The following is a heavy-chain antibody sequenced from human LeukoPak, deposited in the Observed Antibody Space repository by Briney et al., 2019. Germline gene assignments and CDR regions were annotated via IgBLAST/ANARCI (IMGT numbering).Heavy chain of an antibody. CDR2: IRSKAYGGTT. Sequence: PGGSLRLSCTASGFTIGDYAMSWVRQAPGKGLEWVGFIRSKAYGGTTEYAASVKGRFTISRDDSKSIAYLQMNSLKTEDTAVYSCTRVYYDILTGTHPSDYWGQGTLVTVSS. D-gene: IGHD3-9*01. J-gene: IGHJ4*02. CDR1: GFTIGDYA. CDR3: TRVYYDILTGTHPSDY. V-gene: IGHV3-49*04.